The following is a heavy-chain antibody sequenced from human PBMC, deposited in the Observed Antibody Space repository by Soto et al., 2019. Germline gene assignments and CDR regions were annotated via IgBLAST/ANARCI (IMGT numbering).Heavy chain of an antibody. CDR3: ARGLRYYDFWSGYHDY. CDR2: ISGSGGST. J-gene: IGHJ4*02. Sequence: GGSLRLSCAASGFTFSSYAMSWVRQAPGKGLEWVSAISGSGGSTYYADSVKGRFTISRDNSKNTLYLQMNSLRAEDTAVYYCARGLRYYDFWSGYHDYWGQGTLVTVSS. D-gene: IGHD3-3*01. V-gene: IGHV3-23*01. CDR1: GFTFSSYA.